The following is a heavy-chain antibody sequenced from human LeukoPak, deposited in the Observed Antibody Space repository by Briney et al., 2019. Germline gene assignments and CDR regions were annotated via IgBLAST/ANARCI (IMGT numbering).Heavy chain of an antibody. J-gene: IGHJ5*02. CDR3: ARGRAKTDYYGSGSSSTWFDP. Sequence: SETLSLTCAVYGGSFSGYYWSWIRQPPGKGLEWIGEINHSGSTNYNPSLKGRVTISVDTSKNQFSLKLSSVTAADTAVYYCARGRAKTDYYGSGSSSTWFDPWGQGTLVTVSS. V-gene: IGHV4-34*01. CDR2: INHSGST. D-gene: IGHD3-10*01. CDR1: GGSFSGYY.